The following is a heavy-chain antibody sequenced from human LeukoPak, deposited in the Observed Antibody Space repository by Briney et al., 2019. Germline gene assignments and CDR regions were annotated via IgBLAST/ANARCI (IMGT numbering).Heavy chain of an antibody. CDR2: IYSGGST. CDR3: ARILGSGYDDSWSDP. J-gene: IGHJ5*02. D-gene: IGHD5-12*01. Sequence: GGSLRLSCAASGFTVSSNYMSWVRQAPGKGLEWVSVIYSGGSTYYADSVKGRFTISRDNSKNTPYLQMNSLRAEDTAVYYCARILGSGYDDSWSDPWGQGTLVTVSS. CDR1: GFTVSSNY. V-gene: IGHV3-53*01.